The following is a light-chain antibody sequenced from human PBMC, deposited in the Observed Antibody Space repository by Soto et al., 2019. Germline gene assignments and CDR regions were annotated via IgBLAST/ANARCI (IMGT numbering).Light chain of an antibody. CDR3: QQRGNRPPWT. V-gene: IGKV3-11*01. Sequence: IVMTQSPSALSLYPGERATLSFRASQSVGKYLVWYQQKPGQAPRLLIYDASNRATGIPARLSGSGSGTDFTLTISSLEPEDFAVYYCQQRGNRPPWTFGQGTKVDIK. J-gene: IGKJ1*01. CDR1: QSVGKY. CDR2: DAS.